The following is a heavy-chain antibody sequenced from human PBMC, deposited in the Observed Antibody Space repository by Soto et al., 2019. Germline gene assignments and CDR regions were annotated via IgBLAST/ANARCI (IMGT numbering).Heavy chain of an antibody. D-gene: IGHD5-12*01. V-gene: IGHV1-18*01. Sequence: QVQLVQSGGEVKKPGASVKLSCTASGYTFTSYGISWVRQAPGQGLEWMGWISAYNGKTNYAQNVQGRVTMNTDTSTSTAYMDLRSLRSDDTAVYYCARGGDVNYYHGMDVWGQGTTVTVSS. CDR1: GYTFTSYG. CDR3: ARGGDVNYYHGMDV. CDR2: ISAYNGKT. J-gene: IGHJ6*02.